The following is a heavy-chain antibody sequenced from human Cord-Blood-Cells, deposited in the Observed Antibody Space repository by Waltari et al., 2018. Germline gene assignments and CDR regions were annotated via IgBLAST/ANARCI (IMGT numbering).Heavy chain of an antibody. CDR1: GGSISSSSYY. CDR3: ARLKDYYGSGSYDYCYYYMDV. V-gene: IGHV4-39*07. J-gene: IGHJ6*03. D-gene: IGHD3-10*01. Sequence: QLQLQESGPGLVKPSETLSLTCTVSGGSISSSSYYWGWIRQPPGKGLEWIGSIYYSGRTYYNPSLKSRVTISVDTSKNQFSLELSSGTAADTAVDYCARLKDYYGSGSYDYCYYYMDVWGKGTTVTVSS. CDR2: IYYSGRT.